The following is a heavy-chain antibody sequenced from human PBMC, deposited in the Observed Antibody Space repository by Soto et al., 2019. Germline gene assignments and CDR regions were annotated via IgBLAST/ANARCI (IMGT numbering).Heavy chain of an antibody. CDR3: ARGGRDGMDV. J-gene: IGHJ6*02. Sequence: QVQLVQSGAEVKKPGASVKVSCKASGFTFTTYGFTWVRQAPGQGREWMGWISAYNGNTNYEQKFQGRVTMTTDTSTSTVYLELRSLTSDDTAVYYCARGGRDGMDVWGQGTTVTLSS. CDR2: ISAYNGNT. D-gene: IGHD3-10*01. V-gene: IGHV1-18*01. CDR1: GFTFTTYG.